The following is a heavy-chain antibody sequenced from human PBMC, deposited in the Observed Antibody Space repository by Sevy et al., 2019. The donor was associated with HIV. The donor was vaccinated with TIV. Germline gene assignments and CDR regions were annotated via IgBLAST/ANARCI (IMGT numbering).Heavy chain of an antibody. CDR2: IYAGGST. J-gene: IGHJ3*02. CDR3: ASQLGIGAFDI. D-gene: IGHD7-27*01. V-gene: IGHV3-53*01. CDR1: GLSVSRNY. Sequence: GGSLRLSCAASGLSVSRNYLSWVRQAPGKGLEWVSVIYAGGSTYYADSVKGRFTVSRDKAKNTLYYQMISLRAEDTVVYYCASQLGIGAFDIWGQGTMVTVSS.